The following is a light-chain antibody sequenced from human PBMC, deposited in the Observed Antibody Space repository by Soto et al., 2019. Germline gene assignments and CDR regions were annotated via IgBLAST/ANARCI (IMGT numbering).Light chain of an antibody. V-gene: IGKV3-20*01. CDR1: QSVTSTY. Sequence: EIVLTQSPVTLSLSPGERATLSCTASQSVTSTYLAWYQQKPGQSPRLIIYGGSTRASDFPDRFSGGGSGTDFTLIISRVEPDDSAVYYCLCHQFDSSRVYSFGQGTKLEI. CDR3: LCHQFDSSRVYS. CDR2: GGS. J-gene: IGKJ2*03.